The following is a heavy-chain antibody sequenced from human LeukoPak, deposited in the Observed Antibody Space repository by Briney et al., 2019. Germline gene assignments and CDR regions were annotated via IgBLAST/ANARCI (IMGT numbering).Heavy chain of an antibody. V-gene: IGHV3-30*02. Sequence: GGSLRLSCAASGFTFSSYGMHWVRPAPGKGLEWVAFIRYDGSNKYYADSVKGRFTISRDNSKNTLYLQMNSLRAEDTAVYYCAKMSGSYYRFDYWGQGTLVTVSS. D-gene: IGHD1-26*01. CDR2: IRYDGSNK. CDR1: GFTFSSYG. J-gene: IGHJ4*02. CDR3: AKMSGSYYRFDY.